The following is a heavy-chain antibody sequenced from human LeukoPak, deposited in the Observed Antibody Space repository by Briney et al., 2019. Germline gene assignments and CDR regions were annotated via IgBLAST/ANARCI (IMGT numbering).Heavy chain of an antibody. CDR1: GYTFTTYG. V-gene: IGHV1-18*04. D-gene: IGHD3-10*01. J-gene: IGHJ4*02. Sequence: GASVKVSCKASGYTFTTYGISWVRQAPGQGLEWMGWISSYNDNTKYAQKLQGRVTMTTDTSTGTAYMGLRSLRSDDSAVYYCARGRYGSGTYYNEGYFDYWGQGTLVTVSS. CDR3: ARGRYGSGTYYNEGYFDY. CDR2: ISSYNDNT.